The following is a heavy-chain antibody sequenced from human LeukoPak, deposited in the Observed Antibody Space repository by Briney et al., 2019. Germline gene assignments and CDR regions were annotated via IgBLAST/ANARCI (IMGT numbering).Heavy chain of an antibody. Sequence: ASETLSLTCAVSGYSISSGYYWGWIRQPPGKGLEWIGSIYHSGSTYCNPSLKSRVTISVDTSKNQFSLKLSSVTAADTAVYYCARDLGYSYGRIFDYWGQGTLVTVSS. CDR1: GYSISSGYY. CDR2: IYHSGST. CDR3: ARDLGYSYGRIFDY. J-gene: IGHJ4*02. V-gene: IGHV4-38-2*02. D-gene: IGHD5-18*01.